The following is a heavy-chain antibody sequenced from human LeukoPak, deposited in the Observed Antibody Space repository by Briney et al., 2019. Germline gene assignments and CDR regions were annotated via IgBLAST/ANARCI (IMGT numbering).Heavy chain of an antibody. D-gene: IGHD5-18*01. CDR1: GGSISSGGYY. Sequence: SQTLSLTCTVSGGSISSGGYYWSWIRQHPGKGLEWIGYIYYSGSTYYNPSLKSRVTISVDTSKNQSSLKLSSVTAADTAVYYCARDGGSDSYGSYYFDYWGQGTLVTVSS. CDR3: ARDGGSDSYGSYYFDY. J-gene: IGHJ4*02. CDR2: IYYSGST. V-gene: IGHV4-31*03.